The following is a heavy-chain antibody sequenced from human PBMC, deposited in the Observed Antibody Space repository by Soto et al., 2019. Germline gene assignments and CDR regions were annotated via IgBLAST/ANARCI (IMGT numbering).Heavy chain of an antibody. Sequence: SETLSLTCAVYGGSFSGYYWSWIRQPPGKGLEWIGEINHSGSTNYNPSLKSRVTISVDTSKNQFSLKLSSVTAADTAVYYCARGRAVRGVIILRAGYYFDYWGQGTRVTVAS. CDR1: GGSFSGYY. D-gene: IGHD3-10*01. CDR3: ARGRAVRGVIILRAGYYFDY. CDR2: INHSGST. V-gene: IGHV4-34*01. J-gene: IGHJ4*02.